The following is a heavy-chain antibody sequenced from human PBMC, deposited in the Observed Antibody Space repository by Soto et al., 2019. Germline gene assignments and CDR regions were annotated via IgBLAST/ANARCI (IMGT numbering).Heavy chain of an antibody. CDR1: GYTFTSYY. Sequence: GASVKVSCKASGYTFTSYYMHWVRQAPGQGLEWMGIINPSGGSTSYAQKFQGRVTMTRDTSTSTVYMELSSLRSEDTAVYYCARDHGGYYDSSGYRFDYWGQGTLVTVSS. J-gene: IGHJ4*02. V-gene: IGHV1-46*01. D-gene: IGHD3-22*01. CDR2: INPSGGST. CDR3: ARDHGGYYDSSGYRFDY.